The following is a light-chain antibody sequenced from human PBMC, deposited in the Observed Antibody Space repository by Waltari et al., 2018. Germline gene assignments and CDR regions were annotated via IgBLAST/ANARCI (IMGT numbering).Light chain of an antibody. CDR2: GNS. CDR3: QSYDSSLSGPRV. Sequence: QSVLTQPPSVSGAPGQRVTISCTGSSSNIGAGYEVLWFQQLPGTAPKLLIYGNSNRPSGVPDRFSGSKSGTSASLAITGLQAEDEADYYCQSYDSSLSGPRVFGGGTKLTVL. J-gene: IGLJ3*02. V-gene: IGLV1-40*01. CDR1: SSNIGAGYE.